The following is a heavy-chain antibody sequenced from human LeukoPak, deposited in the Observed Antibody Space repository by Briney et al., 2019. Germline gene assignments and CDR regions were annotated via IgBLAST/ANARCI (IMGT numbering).Heavy chain of an antibody. J-gene: IGHJ4*02. CDR2: IYYSGST. CDR3: ARHSPPNWSGYYTPFDY. CDR1: GGSISSSSYY. Sequence: SETLSLICTVSGGSISSSSYYWGWIRQPPGKGLEWVGSIYYSGSTYYNLSLKSRVTISVDTSKNQFSLKLSSVTAADTAVYYCARHSPPNWSGYYTPFDYWGQGTLVTVSS. V-gene: IGHV4-39*01. D-gene: IGHD3-3*01.